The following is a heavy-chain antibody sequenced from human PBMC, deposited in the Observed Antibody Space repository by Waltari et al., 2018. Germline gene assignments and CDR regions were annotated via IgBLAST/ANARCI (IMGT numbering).Heavy chain of an antibody. CDR2: ISYDGSNK. CDR1: GFTFSSYG. D-gene: IGHD6-6*01. CDR3: AKTFEYSSSSYDY. Sequence: ESGGGVVQPGRSLRLSCAASGFTFSSYGMHWVRQAPGKGLEWVAVISYDGSNKYYADSVKGRFTISRDNSKNTLYLQMNSLRAEDTAVYYCAKTFEYSSSSYDYWGQGTLVTVSS. V-gene: IGHV3-30*18. J-gene: IGHJ4*02.